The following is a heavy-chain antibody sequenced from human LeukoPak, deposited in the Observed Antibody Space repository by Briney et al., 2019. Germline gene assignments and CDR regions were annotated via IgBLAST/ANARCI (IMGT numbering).Heavy chain of an antibody. J-gene: IGHJ6*02. V-gene: IGHV1-2*04. CDR1: GYTFTGYY. CDR3: ARDTGTTAYAYYYGMDV. Sequence: ASVKVSCKASGYTFTGYYMHWVRQAPGQGLEWMGWINPNSGGTNYAQKFQGWVTMTRDTSISTAYMELSRLRSDDTAVYCCARDTGTTAYAYYYGMDVWGQGTTVTVSS. CDR2: INPNSGGT. D-gene: IGHD4-17*01.